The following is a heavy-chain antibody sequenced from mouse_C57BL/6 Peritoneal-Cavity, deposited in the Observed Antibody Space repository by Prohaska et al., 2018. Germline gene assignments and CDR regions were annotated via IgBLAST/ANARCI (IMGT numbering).Heavy chain of an antibody. D-gene: IGHD1-1*01. V-gene: IGHV1-26*01. Sequence: HGKSLEWIGDINPNNGGTSYNQKFKGKATLTVDKSSSTAYMELRSLTSEDSAVYYCARNYGSSYAMDYWGQGTSVTVSS. J-gene: IGHJ4*01. CDR3: ARNYGSSYAMDY. CDR2: INPNNGGT.